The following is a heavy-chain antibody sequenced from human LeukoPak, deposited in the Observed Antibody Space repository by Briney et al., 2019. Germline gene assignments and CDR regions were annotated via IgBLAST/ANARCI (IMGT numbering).Heavy chain of an antibody. CDR2: INAGNGNT. V-gene: IGHV1-3*01. CDR3: ARDLGQSGYGLYYFDY. D-gene: IGHD3-3*01. J-gene: IGHJ4*02. Sequence: ASVKVSCKASGYTFTSYAMHWARQAPGQRLEWMGWINAGNGNTKYSQKFQGRVTITRDTSASTAYMELSSLRSEDTAVYYCARDLGQSGYGLYYFDYWGQGTLVTVSS. CDR1: GYTFTSYA.